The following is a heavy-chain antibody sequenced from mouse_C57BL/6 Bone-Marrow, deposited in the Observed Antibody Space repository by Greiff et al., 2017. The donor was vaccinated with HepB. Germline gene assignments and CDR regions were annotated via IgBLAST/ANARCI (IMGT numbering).Heavy chain of an antibody. CDR3: ARSQGVARQLSYYFDY. CDR1: GYTFTSYW. CDR2: IHPNSGST. D-gene: IGHD3-2*01. Sequence: QVQLQQPGAELVKPGASVKLSCKASGYTFTSYWMHWVKQRPGQGLEWIGMIHPNSGSTNYNEKFKSKATLTVDKSSSTAYMQLSSLTSEDSAVYYCARSQGVARQLSYYFDYWGQGTTLTVSS. J-gene: IGHJ2*01. V-gene: IGHV1-64*01.